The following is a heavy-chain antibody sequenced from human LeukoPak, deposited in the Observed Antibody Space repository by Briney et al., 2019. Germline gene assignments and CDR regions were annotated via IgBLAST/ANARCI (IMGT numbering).Heavy chain of an antibody. CDR2: IYYSGST. J-gene: IGHJ4*02. Sequence: SETLSLTCTVSGGSIRSSYWSWSWIRQPPGKGLEWIGSIYYSGSTNYNPSLKSRVTISVDTSKNQFSLKLSSVTAADTAVYYCARGVNSGYVSLVRTFDYWGQGTLVTVSS. CDR3: ARGVNSGYVSLVRTFDY. V-gene: IGHV4-59*12. D-gene: IGHD5-12*01. CDR1: GGSIRSSY.